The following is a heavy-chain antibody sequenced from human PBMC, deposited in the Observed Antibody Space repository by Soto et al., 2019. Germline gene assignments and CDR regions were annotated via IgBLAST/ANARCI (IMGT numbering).Heavy chain of an antibody. CDR3: ATVPHDYGAFNWFDP. J-gene: IGHJ5*02. CDR1: GATVSTYA. D-gene: IGHD4-17*01. CDR2: ISGGGVST. Sequence: EVQLLESGGGLVQPGGSLRLSCAASGATVSTYAMSWVRQAPGMGLEWVSTISGGGVSTYADSVKGRFTISRDNSKNTLYVQMNSLRAEDTAMYYCATVPHDYGAFNWFDPLGQGTLVTVSS. V-gene: IGHV3-23*01.